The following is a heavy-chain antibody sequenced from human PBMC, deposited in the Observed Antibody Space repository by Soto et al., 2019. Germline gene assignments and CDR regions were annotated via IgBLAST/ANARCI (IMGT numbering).Heavy chain of an antibody. CDR1: GGSISSSSYY. Sequence: QLQLQESGPGLVKPSETLSLTCTVSGGSISSSSYYWGWIRQPPGKGLEWIGSIYYSGSTYYNPSLKSRVTISVDTSKNHFSLKLSCVTAADTAVYYCARHGSLGSSGYYRGLGNAFDIWGQGTMVTVSS. J-gene: IGHJ3*02. V-gene: IGHV4-39*01. CDR3: ARHGSLGSSGYYRGLGNAFDI. D-gene: IGHD3-22*01. CDR2: IYYSGST.